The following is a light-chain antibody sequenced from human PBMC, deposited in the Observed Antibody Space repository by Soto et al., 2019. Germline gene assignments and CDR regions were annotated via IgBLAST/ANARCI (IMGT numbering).Light chain of an antibody. J-gene: IGLJ1*01. Sequence: QSVLTQPASVSGSPGQSITISCTGTSSDVGSYNLVSWYQQHPGKAPKLMIYEVSKRPSGVSNRFSGSKSGNTASQTISGLQAEDEADYYCCSYAGSSTPHYVFGTGTKLTVL. CDR3: CSYAGSSTPHYV. V-gene: IGLV2-23*02. CDR2: EVS. CDR1: SSDVGSYNL.